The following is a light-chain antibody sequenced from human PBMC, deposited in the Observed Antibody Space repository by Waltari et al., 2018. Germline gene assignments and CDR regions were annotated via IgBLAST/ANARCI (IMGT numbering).Light chain of an antibody. V-gene: IGLV1-47*01. Sequence: QSVLTQPPSASGTPGQTVPISSSGSNPNLATNSVCCYQHAPETAPNLLLYRNKPRPSGVPDRFSGSKSGTSASLAISGLRSEDEADYYCAAWDDSLSGWVFGGGTKLTVL. CDR3: AAWDDSLSGWV. J-gene: IGLJ3*02. CDR2: RNK. CDR1: NPNLATNS.